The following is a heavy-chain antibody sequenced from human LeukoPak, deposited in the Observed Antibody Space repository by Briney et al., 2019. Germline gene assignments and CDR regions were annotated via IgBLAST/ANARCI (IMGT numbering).Heavy chain of an antibody. CDR1: GFTVSSNY. D-gene: IGHD3-3*01. Sequence: GGSLRLSCAASGFTVSSNYMSWVRQAPGKGLEWVSAISGSGGSTYYADSVEGRFTISRDNSKNTLYLQMNSLRAEDTAVYYCAKDPTITIFGVVTTDYWGQGTLVTVSS. CDR3: AKDPTITIFGVVTTDY. CDR2: ISGSGGST. J-gene: IGHJ4*02. V-gene: IGHV3-23*01.